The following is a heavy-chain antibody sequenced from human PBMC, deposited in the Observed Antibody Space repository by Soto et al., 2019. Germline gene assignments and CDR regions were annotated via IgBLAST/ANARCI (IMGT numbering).Heavy chain of an antibody. CDR3: ARDRQAYYDSSGYYWGHY. J-gene: IGHJ4*02. CDR2: IIPIFGTA. CDR1: GGTFSSYA. V-gene: IGHV1-69*13. D-gene: IGHD3-22*01. Sequence: GASVKVSCKASGGTFSSYAISWVRQAPGQGFEWMGGIIPIFGTANYAQKFQGRVTITADESTSTAYMELSSLRSEDTAVYYCARDRQAYYDSSGYYWGHYWGQGTLVTVSS.